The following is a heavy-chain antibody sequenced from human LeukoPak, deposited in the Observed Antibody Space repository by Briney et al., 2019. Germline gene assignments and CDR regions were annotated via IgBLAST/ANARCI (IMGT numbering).Heavy chain of an antibody. V-gene: IGHV4-59*01. CDR2: IYYSGST. Sequence: SETLSLTCTVSGGSISSNYWSWIRQPPGKGLEWIGYIYYSGSTNYNPSLKSRVTISVDTSENQFSLKLSSVTAADTAVYYCARSITIFGVIIHDAFDIWGQGTMVTVSS. CDR1: GGSISSNY. CDR3: ARSITIFGVIIHDAFDI. D-gene: IGHD3-3*01. J-gene: IGHJ3*02.